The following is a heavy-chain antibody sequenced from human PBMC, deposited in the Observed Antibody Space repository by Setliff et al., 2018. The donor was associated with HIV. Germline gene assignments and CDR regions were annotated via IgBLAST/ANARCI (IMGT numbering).Heavy chain of an antibody. Sequence: SETLSLTCTVSGASIPSSSHYWGWLRQPPGKGLQWIGTIFSSGSTYYDPSLKSRVTISIDSTKNQISLKLNFVTAADTAVYYCARHVDIVAPFDFWGQGTLVTVSS. J-gene: IGHJ4*02. CDR1: GASIPSSSHY. CDR3: ARHVDIVAPFDF. D-gene: IGHD5-12*01. CDR2: IFSSGST. V-gene: IGHV4-39*01.